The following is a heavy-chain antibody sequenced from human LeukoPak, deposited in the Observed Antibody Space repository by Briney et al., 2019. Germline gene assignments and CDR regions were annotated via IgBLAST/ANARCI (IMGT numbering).Heavy chain of an antibody. D-gene: IGHD4/OR15-4a*01. J-gene: IGHJ6*03. CDR3: ARNSRDYGGYFYYYYMDV. V-gene: IGHV4-31*03. CDR1: GGSISSGGYY. Sequence: PSETLSLTCTVSGGSISSGGYYWSWIRQHPGKGLEWIGYIYYSGSTYYNPSLKSRVTISVDTSKNQFSLKLRSVTAADTAVYYCARNSRDYGGYFYYYYMDVWGKGTTVTVSS. CDR2: IYYSGST.